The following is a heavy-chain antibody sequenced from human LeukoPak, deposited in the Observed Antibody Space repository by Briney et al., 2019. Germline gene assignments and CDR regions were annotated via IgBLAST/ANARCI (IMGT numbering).Heavy chain of an antibody. CDR3: ARGELRFLEWTDPHGVASFDY. CDR1: GGSISSSSYY. CDR2: IYYSGST. V-gene: IGHV4-39*01. D-gene: IGHD3-3*01. Sequence: PSETLSLTCTVSGGSISSSSYYWGWIRQPPGKGLEWIGSIYYSGSTYYNPSLKSRVTISVDTSKNQFSLKLSSVTAADTAVYYCARGELRFLEWTDPHGVASFDYWGQGTLVTVSS. J-gene: IGHJ4*02.